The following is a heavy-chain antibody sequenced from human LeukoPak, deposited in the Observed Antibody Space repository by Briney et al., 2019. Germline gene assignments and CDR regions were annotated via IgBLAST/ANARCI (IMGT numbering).Heavy chain of an antibody. CDR3: ARDAHTVINYYYYGMDV. D-gene: IGHD4-11*01. J-gene: IGHJ6*02. V-gene: IGHV3-21*04. Sequence: PGGSLRLSCAASGFTFSSYSMNWVRQAPGKGLEWVSSISSSSSYIYYADSVKGRFTISRDNTKNSLYLQMNSLRAEDTAVYYCARDAHTVINYYYYGMDVWGQGTTVTVSS. CDR2: ISSSSSYI. CDR1: GFTFSSYS.